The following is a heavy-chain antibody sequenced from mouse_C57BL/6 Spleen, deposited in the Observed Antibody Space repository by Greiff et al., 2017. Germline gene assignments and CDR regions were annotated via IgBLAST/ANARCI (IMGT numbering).Heavy chain of an antibody. CDR2: IRSKSSNYAT. Sequence: EVMLVESGGGLVQPKGSLKLSCAASGFTFNTYAMHWVRQAPGKGLEWVARIRSKSSNYATYYADSVKDRFTISRDDSQSMLYLQMNNLKTEDTAMYYCVRAYYYGSSYVDWYFDVWGTGTTVTVSS. D-gene: IGHD1-1*01. CDR3: VRAYYYGSSYVDWYFDV. J-gene: IGHJ1*03. V-gene: IGHV10-3*01. CDR1: GFTFNTYA.